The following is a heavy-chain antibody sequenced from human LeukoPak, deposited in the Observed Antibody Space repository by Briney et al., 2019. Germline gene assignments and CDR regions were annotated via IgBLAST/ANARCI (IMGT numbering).Heavy chain of an antibody. CDR2: INYDGSSK. CDR1: GFSFRHYG. Sequence: GGSLRLSCAASGFSFRHYGMHWVRQAPGKGLEWVAFINYDGSSKYYADSVKGRFTISRDNSKNTLYLEINSLSADDTAVYYCATTDTTCYWGQGTLVTVSS. J-gene: IGHJ4*02. D-gene: IGHD1-14*01. CDR3: ATTDTTCY. V-gene: IGHV3-30*02.